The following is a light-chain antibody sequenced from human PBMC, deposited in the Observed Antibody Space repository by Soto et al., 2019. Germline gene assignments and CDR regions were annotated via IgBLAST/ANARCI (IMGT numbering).Light chain of an antibody. CDR3: ATWDDSLNGQV. Sequence: QSVVTQPPSASGTPGQRVTISCSGSSSNIGSKSVNWYQQLPGAAPKLLIYSTNHRPSGVPDRFSGSKSGTSASLAISGLQSEDEADYYCATWDDSLNGQVFGGGTQLTVL. V-gene: IGLV1-44*01. CDR1: SSNIGSKS. J-gene: IGLJ3*02. CDR2: STN.